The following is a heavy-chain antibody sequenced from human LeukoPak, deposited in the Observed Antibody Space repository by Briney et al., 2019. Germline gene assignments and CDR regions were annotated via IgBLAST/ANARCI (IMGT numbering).Heavy chain of an antibody. D-gene: IGHD6-13*01. Sequence: GGSLRLSCAASGFTFSNYWMDWVRQAPGKGLEWVANIKQDGTEMYYVDSVKGRFTISRDNSKNTLYLQMNSLRAEDTAVYYCAKDLNIAATPDYWGQGTLVTVSS. V-gene: IGHV3-7*03. J-gene: IGHJ4*02. CDR3: AKDLNIAATPDY. CDR2: IKQDGTEM. CDR1: GFTFSNYW.